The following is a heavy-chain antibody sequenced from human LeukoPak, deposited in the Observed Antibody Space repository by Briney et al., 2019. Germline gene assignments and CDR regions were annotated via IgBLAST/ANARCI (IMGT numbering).Heavy chain of an antibody. V-gene: IGHV4-61*02. CDR3: ARRLSLNWFDP. J-gene: IGHJ5*02. D-gene: IGHD3-16*01. Sequence: SETLSLTCTVSGGSISSGSYYWSWIRQPAGKGLEWIGRIYTSGSTNYNPSLKSRVTISLDTSKNQFSLKLTSVTAADTAVYYCARRLSLNWFDPWGQGTLVTVSS. CDR2: IYTSGST. CDR1: GGSISSGSYY.